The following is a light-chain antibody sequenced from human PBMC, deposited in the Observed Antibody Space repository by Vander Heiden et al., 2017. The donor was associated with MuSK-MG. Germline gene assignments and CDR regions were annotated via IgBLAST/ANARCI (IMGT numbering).Light chain of an antibody. CDR2: AAS. V-gene: IGKV1-9*01. CDR3: QQLNSYPLGT. CDR1: QGISSY. J-gene: IGKJ5*01. Sequence: DIQLTQSPSFVSASVGDRVTITCRASQGISSYLAWYQQKPGKAPKLLIYAASTWQSGVPSRFSGSGYGTEFTLTISSLQPEDFAIYYCQQLNSYPLGTFGQGTRLEIK.